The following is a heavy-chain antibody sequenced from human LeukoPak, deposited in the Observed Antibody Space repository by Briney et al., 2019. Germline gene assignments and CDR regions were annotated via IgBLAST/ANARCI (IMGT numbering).Heavy chain of an antibody. D-gene: IGHD4-23*01. Sequence: ASVKVSCKASGRTFSSYAISWVRQAPGQGLEWMGGIIPIFGTANYAQKFQGRVTITADKSTSTAYMELSSLRSEDTAVYYCARAVTSLTLLLWGQETMVTVSS. CDR3: ARAVTSLTLLL. J-gene: IGHJ3*01. CDR1: GRTFSSYA. V-gene: IGHV1-69*06. CDR2: IIPIFGTA.